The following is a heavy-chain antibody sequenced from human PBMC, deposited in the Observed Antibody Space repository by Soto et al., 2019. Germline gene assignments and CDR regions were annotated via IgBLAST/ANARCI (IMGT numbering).Heavy chain of an antibody. Sequence: GESLKISCKGSGYSFTSYWIGWVRQMPGKGLEWMGIIYPGDSDTRYSPSFQGQVTISADKSISTAYLQWSSLKASDTAMYYCARHPSIAVAGTNNWFDPWGQGTLVTGSS. D-gene: IGHD6-19*01. V-gene: IGHV5-51*01. CDR2: IYPGDSDT. CDR1: GYSFTSYW. J-gene: IGHJ5*02. CDR3: ARHPSIAVAGTNNWFDP.